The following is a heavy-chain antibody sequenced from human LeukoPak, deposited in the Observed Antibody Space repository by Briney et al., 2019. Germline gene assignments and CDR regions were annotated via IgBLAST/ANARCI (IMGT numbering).Heavy chain of an antibody. V-gene: IGHV4-59*08. CDR3: ARRGVRSSSWENYFDY. D-gene: IGHD6-13*01. J-gene: IGHJ4*02. CDR2: IYYSGST. Sequence: PSETLSLTCTVPGGSISSNYWSCIRQPPGKGLEWIGYIYYSGSTNYNPSLKCRVTISVDTSKNQFSLKLSSVTAADTAVYYCARRGVRSSSWENYFDYWGQGTLVTVSS. CDR1: GGSISSNY.